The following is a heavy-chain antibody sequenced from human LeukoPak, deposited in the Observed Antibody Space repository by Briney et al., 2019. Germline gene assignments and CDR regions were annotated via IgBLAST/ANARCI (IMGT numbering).Heavy chain of an antibody. CDR2: INHSGST. J-gene: IGHJ4*02. CDR3: ARGDIAAGGAPFDY. CDR1: GESFSGYY. Sequence: SETLSLTCAVYGESFSGYYWSWIRQPPGRGLEWIGEINHSGSTSYSASLKSRVAISVDTSKNQFSLKLNSVTAADTAVYYCARGDIAAGGAPFDYWGQGTLVTVSS. V-gene: IGHV4-34*01. D-gene: IGHD6-13*01.